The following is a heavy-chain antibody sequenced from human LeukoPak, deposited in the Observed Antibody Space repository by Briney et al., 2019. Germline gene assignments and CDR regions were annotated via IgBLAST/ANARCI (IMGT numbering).Heavy chain of an antibody. CDR3: ARTYCSGGSCYDLDY. CDR2: IYYSGST. V-gene: IGHV4-59*01. J-gene: IGHJ4*02. CDR1: GGSISSYY. D-gene: IGHD2-15*01. Sequence: SETLSLTCTVPGGSISSYYWSWIRQPPGKGLEWIGYIYYSGSTNYNPSLKSRVTISVDTSKNQFSLKLSSVTAADTAVYYCARTYCSGGSCYDLDYWGQGTLVTVSS.